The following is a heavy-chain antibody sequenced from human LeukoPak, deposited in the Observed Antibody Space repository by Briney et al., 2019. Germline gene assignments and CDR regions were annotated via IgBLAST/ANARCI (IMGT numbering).Heavy chain of an antibody. V-gene: IGHV3-53*01. D-gene: IGHD2-15*01. J-gene: IGHJ6*03. CDR1: GFTVSSNY. CDR2: IYSGGST. CDR3: ARVVAYYYYYMDV. Sequence: HPGGSLRLSCAASGFTVSSNYMSWVRQAPGKGLEWVSVIYSGGSTYYADSVKGRFTISRDNSKNTLYLQMNSLRAEDTAVYYCARVVAYYYYYMDVWGKGTTVTVSS.